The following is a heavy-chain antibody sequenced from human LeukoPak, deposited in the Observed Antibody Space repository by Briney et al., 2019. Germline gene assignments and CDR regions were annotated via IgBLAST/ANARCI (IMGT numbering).Heavy chain of an antibody. J-gene: IGHJ4*02. CDR2: INPNSGGT. CDR1: GYTITGYY. D-gene: IGHD6-19*01. Sequence: ASVKVSCKASGYTITGYYMHWVRQAPGQGLEWMGWINPNSGGTNYAQKFQGWVTMTRDTSISTAYMELSRLRSDDTAVYYCARGSVADPTHFDYWGQGTLVTVSS. V-gene: IGHV1-2*04. CDR3: ARGSVADPTHFDY.